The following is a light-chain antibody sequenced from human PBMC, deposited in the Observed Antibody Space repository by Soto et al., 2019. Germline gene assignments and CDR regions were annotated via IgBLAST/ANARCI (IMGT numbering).Light chain of an antibody. J-gene: IGKJ1*01. V-gene: IGKV3-20*01. CDR1: QSVSSNF. CDR3: QQYGTSPPT. Sequence: EIVLTQSPGTLSLSPGERVTVSCKASQSVSSNFLAWYQRKPGQAPRLLIYGASYRATDIPYRFSGSGSGTDFTLTITRLETEDFAVYYCQQYGTSPPTFGQGTKVEI. CDR2: GAS.